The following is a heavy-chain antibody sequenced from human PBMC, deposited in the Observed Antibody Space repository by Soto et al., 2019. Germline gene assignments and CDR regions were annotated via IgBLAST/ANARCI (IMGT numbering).Heavy chain of an antibody. CDR2: ISYDGSNK. CDR3: AKGQVTVVTPGYFHH. J-gene: IGHJ1*01. CDR1: GFTFSSYG. Sequence: QVQLVESGGGVVQPGRSLRLSCAASGFTFSSYGMHWVRQAPGKGLEWVAVISYDGSNKYYADSVKGRFTISRDNSKNTLDLQMNSLRAEDTAVYYCAKGQVTVVTPGYFHHWGQGTLVTVSS. D-gene: IGHD2-21*02. V-gene: IGHV3-30*18.